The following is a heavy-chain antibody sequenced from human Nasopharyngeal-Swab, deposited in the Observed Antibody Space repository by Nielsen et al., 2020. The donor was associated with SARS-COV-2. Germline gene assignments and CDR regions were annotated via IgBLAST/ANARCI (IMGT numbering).Heavy chain of an antibody. V-gene: IGHV5-10-1*01. CDR3: ARGAYCSGGSCYSPYYYYMDV. D-gene: IGHD2-15*01. CDR2: IDPSDSYT. CDR1: GYSFTSYW. Sequence: GASLKISCKGSGYSFTSYWNSWARQMPGKGLEWIGRIDPSDSYTNYSPSFQDHVTISADKSISTAYLQWSSLKASDTAMYYCARGAYCSGGSCYSPYYYYMDVWGKGTTVTVSS. J-gene: IGHJ6*03.